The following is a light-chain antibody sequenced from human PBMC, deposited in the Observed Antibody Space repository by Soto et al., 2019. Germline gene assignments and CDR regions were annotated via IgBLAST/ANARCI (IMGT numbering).Light chain of an antibody. Sequence: DIQMTQSPSTLSASVGDRVTITCRASESISGWLAWYQQKPGKAPKLVIFKASTLESGGPSMFSGSGSGTEFTLSISSLQPDDFATYYCQQYNSYPRTFGQRTKVEIK. V-gene: IGKV1-5*03. CDR1: ESISGW. CDR2: KAS. J-gene: IGKJ1*01. CDR3: QQYNSYPRT.